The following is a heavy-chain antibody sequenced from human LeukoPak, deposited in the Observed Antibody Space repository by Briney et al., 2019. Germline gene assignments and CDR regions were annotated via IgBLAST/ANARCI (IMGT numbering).Heavy chain of an antibody. CDR2: INPSGGST. J-gene: IGHJ4*02. D-gene: IGHD1-7*01. V-gene: IGHV1-46*01. Sequence: TSVKVSCKASGYTFTSYYMHWVRQAPGQGLEWMGIINPSGGSTSYAQKFQGRVTMTRDTSTSTVYMGLSSLRSEDTAVYYCARRGRYNWNYFSLDYWGQGTLVTVSS. CDR3: ARRGRYNWNYFSLDY. CDR1: GYTFTSYY.